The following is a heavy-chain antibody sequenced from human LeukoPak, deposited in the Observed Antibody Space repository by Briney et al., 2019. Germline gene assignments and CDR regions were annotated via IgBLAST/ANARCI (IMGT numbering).Heavy chain of an antibody. CDR2: ISSSSSYI. Sequence: PGGSLRLSCAASGFTLSTYSMNWVRQAPGKGLEWVSSISSSSSYIYYADSVKGRFTISRDNAKNSLYLQMNSLRAEDTAVYYCARDRDVLRYFDWTFDYWGQGTLVTVSS. CDR3: ARDRDVLRYFDWTFDY. D-gene: IGHD3-9*01. V-gene: IGHV3-21*01. J-gene: IGHJ4*02. CDR1: GFTLSTYS.